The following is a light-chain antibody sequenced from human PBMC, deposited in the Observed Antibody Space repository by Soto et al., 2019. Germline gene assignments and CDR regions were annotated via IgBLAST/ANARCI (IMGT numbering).Light chain of an antibody. V-gene: IGKV3-20*01. J-gene: IGKJ4*01. CDR3: QQYGSSPLT. CDR1: QSVSSDY. Sequence: EIVLTQSPGTLSLSPGERATLSCRASQSVSSDYLAWYQQKPGQTPKVLIYRASSRATGIPDRFSGSGSGTDFILTISRLEPEDFAVYYCQQYGSSPLTFGGGTKVEIK. CDR2: RAS.